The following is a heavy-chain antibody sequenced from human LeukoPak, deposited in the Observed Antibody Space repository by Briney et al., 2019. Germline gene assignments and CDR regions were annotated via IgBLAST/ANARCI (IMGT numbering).Heavy chain of an antibody. Sequence: ASVKVSCKASGYTFTSYGISRVRQAPGQGLEWMGWISAYNGNTNYAQKLQGRVTMTTDTSTSTAYMELRSLRSDDTAVYYCARESAYYYDSSGYYSLAFDIWGQGTMVTVSS. J-gene: IGHJ3*02. D-gene: IGHD3-22*01. V-gene: IGHV1-18*01. CDR1: GYTFTSYG. CDR3: ARESAYYYDSSGYYSLAFDI. CDR2: ISAYNGNT.